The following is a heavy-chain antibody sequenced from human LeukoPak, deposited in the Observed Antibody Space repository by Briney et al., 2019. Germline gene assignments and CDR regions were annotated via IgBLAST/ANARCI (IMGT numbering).Heavy chain of an antibody. CDR2: IYHSGIT. CDR1: GGSISSYY. Sequence: SQTLSLTCTVSGGSISSYYWSWIRQPPGKGLEWIANIYHSGITYYTPSLKSRVTISVDTSKNQFSLNLSSVTAADTAVYYCARGYTSGWSPALDIWGQGTMVTVSS. CDR3: ARGYTSGWSPALDI. J-gene: IGHJ3*02. V-gene: IGHV4-59*01. D-gene: IGHD6-19*01.